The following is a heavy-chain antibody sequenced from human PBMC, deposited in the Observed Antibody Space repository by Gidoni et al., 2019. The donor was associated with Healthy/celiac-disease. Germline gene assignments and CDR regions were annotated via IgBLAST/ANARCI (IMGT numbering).Heavy chain of an antibody. CDR2: ISWNSGSI. CDR3: AKEHGYNHFDY. CDR1: GFTFDDYA. D-gene: IGHD5-12*01. J-gene: IGHJ4*02. Sequence: EVQLVESGVGLVQPGRSLRLSCAASGFTFDDYAMHWVRQAPGKGLEWVSGISWNSGSIGYADSVKGRFTISRDNAKNSLYLQMNSLRAEDTALYYCAKEHGYNHFDYWGQGTLVTVSS. V-gene: IGHV3-9*01.